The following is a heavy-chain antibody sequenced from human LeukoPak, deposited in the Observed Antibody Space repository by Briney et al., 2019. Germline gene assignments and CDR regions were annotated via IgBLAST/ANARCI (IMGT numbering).Heavy chain of an antibody. CDR3: ARVHIAVTGPYVDY. Sequence: TGGSLRLSCAASGFTFSSYEMNWVRQAPGKGLEWVSYISSSGSTRYYADSVKGRFTVSRANAKNSLYLQMNSLRAEDTAVYYCARVHIAVTGPYVDYWGQGTLVTVSS. J-gene: IGHJ4*02. CDR2: ISSSGSTR. D-gene: IGHD6-19*01. V-gene: IGHV3-48*03. CDR1: GFTFSSYE.